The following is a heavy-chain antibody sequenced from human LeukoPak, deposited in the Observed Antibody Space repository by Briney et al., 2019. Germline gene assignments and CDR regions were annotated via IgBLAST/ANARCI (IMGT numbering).Heavy chain of an antibody. CDR3: ARGAYSDSSGYRAPWGY. CDR2: IYYSGGT. Sequence: KPSGPLSLTCTVSGGSISSTSYYLGWGRQPPGKGLEWIGRIYYSGGTYYNPSLKSRVTISVDTSKNQFSLKLNSVTAADTAVYYCARGAYSDSSGYRAPWGYWGQGTLVTVSS. J-gene: IGHJ4*02. CDR1: GGSISSTSYY. D-gene: IGHD3-22*01. V-gene: IGHV4-39*01.